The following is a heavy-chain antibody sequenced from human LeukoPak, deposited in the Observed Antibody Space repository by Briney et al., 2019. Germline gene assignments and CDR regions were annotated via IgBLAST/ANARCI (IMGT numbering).Heavy chain of an antibody. D-gene: IGHD3-3*01. Sequence: GASVKVPCKASGYTFTYYYVHWVRQAPGQGLEWMGWINTKTGATNYAQKFQGRVTMTRDTSISTAYMELGRLRSDDTAVYYCARGGPDAKYDFWSGYPRYYYYYGMDVWGQGTTVTVSS. CDR3: ARGGPDAKYDFWSGYPRYYYYYGMDV. CDR1: GYTFTYYY. V-gene: IGHV1-2*02. CDR2: INTKTGAT. J-gene: IGHJ6*02.